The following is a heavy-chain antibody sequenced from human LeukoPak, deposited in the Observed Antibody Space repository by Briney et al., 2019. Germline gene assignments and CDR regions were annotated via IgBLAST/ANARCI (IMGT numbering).Heavy chain of an antibody. D-gene: IGHD2-2*01. CDR3: ARVSYLRPYQLDS. V-gene: IGHV1-18*01. CDR2: ISLKSGSA. CDR1: GYTFVNYG. J-gene: IGHJ4*02. Sequence: ASVKVSCKTSGYTFVNYGINWVRQAPGQGLEWMGWISLKSGSAGYAQRVQGRVTLTTDTSTNTAYMELRSLRADDTAVYYCARVSYLRPYQLDSWGQGTPVSISS.